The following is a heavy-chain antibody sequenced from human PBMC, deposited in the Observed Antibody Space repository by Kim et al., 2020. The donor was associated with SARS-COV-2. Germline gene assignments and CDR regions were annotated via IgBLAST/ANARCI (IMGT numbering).Heavy chain of an antibody. CDR1: GFTFSDYW. D-gene: IGHD2-2*01. CDR2: INSDGSST. Sequence: GGSLRLSCAASGFTFSDYWMHSVRQVPGKGLVWVSRINSDGSSTNYADSVKGRFTVSRDNAKNTLYLQMNSLTGEDTAVYYCARWRDYCSRTSCYSDYWGQGTPVTVSS. J-gene: IGHJ4*02. CDR3: ARWRDYCSRTSCYSDY. V-gene: IGHV3-74*01.